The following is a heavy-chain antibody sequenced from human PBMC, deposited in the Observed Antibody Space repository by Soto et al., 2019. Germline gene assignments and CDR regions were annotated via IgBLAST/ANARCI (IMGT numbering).Heavy chain of an antibody. D-gene: IGHD6-19*01. CDR2: VYSSGST. CDR1: GGSISGYY. J-gene: IGHJ4*02. CDR3: ARHGGGGSGWYDY. V-gene: IGHV4-59*08. Sequence: QVQLQESGPGLVKPSETLSLICSVSGGSISGYYWSWIRQPPGKGLEWIGYVYSSGSTNYNPSLQSRLTISLDTSKDQVSLKLDSVTAADTAFYYCARHGGGGSGWYDYWGQGTLVTVSS.